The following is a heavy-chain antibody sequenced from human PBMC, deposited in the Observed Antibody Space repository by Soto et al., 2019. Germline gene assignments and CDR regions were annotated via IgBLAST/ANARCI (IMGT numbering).Heavy chain of an antibody. CDR2: IIPIFGTP. CDR1: GGTFTNYA. CDR3: ARERSVGYCITTTCPKPFYYYAMDV. V-gene: IGHV1-69*12. J-gene: IGHJ6*02. Sequence: QVQLVQSGAEGKKPGSSLKVSCKASGGTFTNYAFSWVRQAPGQGPEWMGGIIPIFGTPDYAQKFQGRVTITADESTRTVSMELNSLRSDDTAVYYCARERSVGYCITTTCPKPFYYYAMDVWGQGTTVTVSS. D-gene: IGHD2-2*01.